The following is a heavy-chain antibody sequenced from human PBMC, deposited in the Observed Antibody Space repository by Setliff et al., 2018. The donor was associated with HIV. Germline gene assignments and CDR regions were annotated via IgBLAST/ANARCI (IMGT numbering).Heavy chain of an antibody. CDR1: GYTFTSYY. Sequence: ASVKVSCKASGYTFTSYYMHWVRQAPGQGLEWMGIVNPSGGSTSYAQKFQGRVTMTRDTSTSTVYMELSSLRSEDTAVYYCARGGYYDSSGKDYYYYYMDVWGKGTTVTVSS. J-gene: IGHJ6*03. D-gene: IGHD3-22*01. V-gene: IGHV1-46*01. CDR3: ARGGYYDSSGKDYYYYYMDV. CDR2: VNPSGGST.